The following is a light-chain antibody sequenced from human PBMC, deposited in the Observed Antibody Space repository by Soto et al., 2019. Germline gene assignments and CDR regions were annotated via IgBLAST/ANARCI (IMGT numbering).Light chain of an antibody. CDR2: AAS. V-gene: IGKV3-20*01. Sequence: EIGVTQSPCTLSLSPGERATLSSRASQSISNNYLAWYQQKPGQAPRLLIYAASTRATGIPERFSGSGSGTDFTLTISRLEPEDFAVYHCHQYGSAPRTFGQGTKVDNK. CDR3: HQYGSAPRT. CDR1: QSISNNY. J-gene: IGKJ1*01.